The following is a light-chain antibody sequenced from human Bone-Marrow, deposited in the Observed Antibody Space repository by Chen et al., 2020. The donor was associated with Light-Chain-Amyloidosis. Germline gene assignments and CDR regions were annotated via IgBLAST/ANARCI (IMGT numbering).Light chain of an antibody. Sequence: FMLTQLHSVSESPGTTVTISCSGSGGSVATKYMQWHQQRPGSAHTNVTYEDDTRASGVPHRFSGSIDRSSNSASLTISGLTTEDEADYYCQSYDVNSWVFGGGTRLTVL. V-gene: IGLV6-57*02. J-gene: IGLJ3*02. CDR2: EDD. CDR3: QSYDVNSWV. CDR1: GGSVATKY.